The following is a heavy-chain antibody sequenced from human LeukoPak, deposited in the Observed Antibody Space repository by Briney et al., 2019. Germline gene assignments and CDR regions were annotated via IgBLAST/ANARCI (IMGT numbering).Heavy chain of an antibody. Sequence: GESLKISCKGSGYRFTSYWIGWVRQMPGKGLEWMGIIYPGDSDTRYSPSFQGQVTISADKSISTAYLQWSSLKASDTAMYYCARLGIAAAGPSYPYNWFDPWGQGTLVTVSS. D-gene: IGHD6-13*01. CDR3: ARLGIAAAGPSYPYNWFDP. J-gene: IGHJ5*02. V-gene: IGHV5-51*01. CDR2: IYPGDSDT. CDR1: GYRFTSYW.